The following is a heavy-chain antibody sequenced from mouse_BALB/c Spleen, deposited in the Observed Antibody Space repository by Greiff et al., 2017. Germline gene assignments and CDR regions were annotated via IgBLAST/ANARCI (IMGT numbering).Heavy chain of an antibody. J-gene: IGHJ2*01. CDR1: GFSLTSYG. CDR3: SRPGTWGDYFDY. V-gene: IGHV2-2*02. D-gene: IGHD4-1*01. Sequence: VKLMESGPGLVQPSQSLSITCTVSGFSLTSYGVHWVRQSPGKGLEWLGVIWSGGSTDYNAAFISRLSISKDNSKCQVFFKMNSLQANDTAIYYCSRPGTWGDYFDYWGQGTTLTVSS. CDR2: IWSGGST.